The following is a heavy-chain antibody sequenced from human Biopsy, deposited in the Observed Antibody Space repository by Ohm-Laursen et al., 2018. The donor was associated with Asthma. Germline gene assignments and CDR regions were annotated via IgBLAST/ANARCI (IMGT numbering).Heavy chain of an antibody. D-gene: IGHD3-9*01. CDR3: ARTYYDFLTGQVKDVFGV. V-gene: IGHV1-3*04. Sequence: ATVKISCKASGYNFISFAIHWVRQAPGQRLEWMGWVNTGNGDTKYSQRFQGRVTITRDTSASTAYMELRSLRSEDTATYYCARTYYDFLTGQVKDVFGVWGQGTMVTVSS. CDR1: GYNFISFA. CDR2: VNTGNGDT. J-gene: IGHJ3*01.